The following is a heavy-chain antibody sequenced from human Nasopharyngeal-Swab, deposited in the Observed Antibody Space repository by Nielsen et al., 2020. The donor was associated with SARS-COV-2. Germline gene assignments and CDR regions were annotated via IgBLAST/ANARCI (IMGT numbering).Heavy chain of an antibody. CDR3: ATTRGLGPGGWFES. CDR2: ISNSGSST. D-gene: IGHD1-1*01. J-gene: IGHJ5*01. CDR1: GFTFSDYY. Sequence: GESLKISCAASGFTFSDYYMSWIRQAPGKGLEWVSYISNSGSSTNYADSVRGRVTISRDNAKNSLYLQMSSLRAEDTAVYYCATTRGLGPGGWFESWGQGTLVTVSS. V-gene: IGHV3-11*03.